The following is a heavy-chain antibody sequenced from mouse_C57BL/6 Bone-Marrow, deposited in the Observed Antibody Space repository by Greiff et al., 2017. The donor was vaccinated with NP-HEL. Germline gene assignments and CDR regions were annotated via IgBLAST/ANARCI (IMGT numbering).Heavy chain of an antibody. D-gene: IGHD1-1*01. CDR1: GFNIKDDY. CDR2: IDPENGDT. CDR3: TPTVVAPLDY. Sequence: DVQLQESGAELVRPGASVKLSCTASGFNIKDDYMHWVKQRPEQGLEWIGWIDPENGDTEYASKFQGKATITADTSSNTAYLQLSSLTSEDTAVYYCTPTVVAPLDYWGQGTTLTVSS. V-gene: IGHV14-4*01. J-gene: IGHJ2*01.